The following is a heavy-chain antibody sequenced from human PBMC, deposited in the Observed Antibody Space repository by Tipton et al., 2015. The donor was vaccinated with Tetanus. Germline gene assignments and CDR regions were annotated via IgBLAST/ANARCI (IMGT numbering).Heavy chain of an antibody. Sequence: LRLSCTVSGGSVSSGTYYWSWIRQPPGKGLEWIGYIYYTGSTNYNPPLKSRVTISIDTSKNQLSLKLSSVTAADTAVYYCARGITMVRGVDYWGQGTLVTVSS. CDR1: GGSVSSGTYY. CDR2: IYYTGST. J-gene: IGHJ4*02. V-gene: IGHV4-61*01. CDR3: ARGITMVRGVDY. D-gene: IGHD3-10*01.